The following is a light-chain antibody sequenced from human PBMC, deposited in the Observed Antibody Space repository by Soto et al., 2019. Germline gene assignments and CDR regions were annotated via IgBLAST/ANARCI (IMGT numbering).Light chain of an antibody. J-gene: IGKJ1*01. V-gene: IGKV3-11*01. CDR3: QQRSNWPKT. Sequence: EIVMTQSPATLSVSPGEGATVSCRASQSVSSHLAWYQHKPGQAPRLLIYDASSRATGIPDRFSGSGSGTDFTLTISSLEPEDFAVYYCQQRSNWPKTFGQGTKVDI. CDR1: QSVSSH. CDR2: DAS.